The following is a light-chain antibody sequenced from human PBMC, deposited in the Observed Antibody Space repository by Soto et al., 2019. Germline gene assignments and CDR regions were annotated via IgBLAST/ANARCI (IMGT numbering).Light chain of an antibody. CDR3: QQYGSSLYT. CDR2: GES. CDR1: QSVSSSY. J-gene: IGKJ2*01. V-gene: IGKV3-20*01. Sequence: EIVLTQSPGTLSLSPGERATLSCRASQSVSSSYLAWYQQKPGQAPRLLIYGESSRATGIPGRFSGRGSGTDFTLTISRLEPEDFAVYYCQQYGSSLYTFGQGTKLEIK.